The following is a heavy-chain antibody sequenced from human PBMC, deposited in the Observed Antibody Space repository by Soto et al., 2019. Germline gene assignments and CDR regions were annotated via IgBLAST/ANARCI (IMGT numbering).Heavy chain of an antibody. J-gene: IGHJ4*02. CDR1: GYTFTSYG. V-gene: IGHV1-18*01. CDR2: ISAYNGNT. CDR3: ARPAAVTVWTPPDY. Sequence: QVQLVQSGAEVKKPGASVKVSCKASGYTFTSYGISWVRQAPGQGLECMGWISAYNGNTNYAQKLQGRVTMTTVTSKSTAYMELRSLRSDDTAVDYCARPAAVTVWTPPDYWGQGTLVTVSS. D-gene: IGHD6-13*01.